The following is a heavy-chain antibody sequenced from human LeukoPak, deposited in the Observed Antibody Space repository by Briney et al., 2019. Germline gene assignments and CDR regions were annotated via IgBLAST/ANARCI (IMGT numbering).Heavy chain of an antibody. J-gene: IGHJ4*02. CDR2: ISGSGSSI. CDR3: TKDKVSRGYFEY. V-gene: IGHV3-23*01. D-gene: IGHD1-26*01. CDR1: GFTFSNYA. Sequence: PGVSLRLSCAASGFTFSNYAMSWVRQAPRKGLEWVSVISGSGSSIYYTNSVKGRFTISRDNSKNTLYLQMNSLRAEDTAVYYCTKDKVSRGYFEYWGRGTLVTVSS.